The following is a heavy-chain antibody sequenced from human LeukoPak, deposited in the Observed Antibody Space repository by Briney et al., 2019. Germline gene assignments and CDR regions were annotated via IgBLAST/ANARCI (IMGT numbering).Heavy chain of an antibody. V-gene: IGHV3-23*01. CDR3: AKTTSGYCSGNNCYSLDN. Sequence: GGSLRLSCAASGFTFSSYAMSCVRQSPGKGLEGVSAISGSGGSTYYADSVKGRFTISRDNSKNTLYLQMNSLRAEDTAVFYCAKTTSGYCSGNNCYSLDNWGQGTLVTVSS. J-gene: IGHJ4*02. CDR2: ISGSGGST. D-gene: IGHD2-2*01. CDR1: GFTFSSYA.